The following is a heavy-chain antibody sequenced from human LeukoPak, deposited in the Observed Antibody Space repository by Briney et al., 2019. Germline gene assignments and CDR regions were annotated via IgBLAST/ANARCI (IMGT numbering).Heavy chain of an antibody. CDR1: GFTFSSYW. CDR2: IRQDGSEK. D-gene: IGHD3-9*01. V-gene: IGHV3-7*01. Sequence: GGSLRLSCAASGFTFSSYWMSWVRQAPGKGLEGVANIRQDGSEKYYADTVKGRFTISRDNAKNSLYLQMNRLRAEDTAVYYCARLANFDWLLYYYYYYGMDVWGQGTMVTVSS. CDR3: ARLANFDWLLYYYYYYGMDV. J-gene: IGHJ6*02.